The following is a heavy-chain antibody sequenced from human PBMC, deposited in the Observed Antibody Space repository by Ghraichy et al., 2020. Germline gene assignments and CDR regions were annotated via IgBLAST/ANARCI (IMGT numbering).Heavy chain of an antibody. V-gene: IGHV4-59*08. CDR2: IYYSWST. Sequence: SETLSLTCTVSGGSISSYYWSWIRQPPGKGLEWIGYIYYSWSTKYNPSLKSRVTISIDTSKNQFSLKLSSVTAADTAVYYCARQPTYGGNPVDYWGQGTLVTVSS. CDR1: GGSISSYY. J-gene: IGHJ4*02. D-gene: IGHD4-23*01. CDR3: ARQPTYGGNPVDY.